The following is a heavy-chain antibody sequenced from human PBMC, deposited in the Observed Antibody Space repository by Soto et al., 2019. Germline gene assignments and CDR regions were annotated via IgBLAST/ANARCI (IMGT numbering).Heavy chain of an antibody. J-gene: IGHJ6*02. V-gene: IGHV1-58*02. Sequence: SVKVSCKASGFTFTSSAMQWVRQARGQRLEWIGWIVVGSGNTNYAQKFQERVTITRDMSTSTAYMELSSLRSEDTAVYYCASTLTTPTLGDYYGMDVWGQGTTVTVSS. D-gene: IGHD4-17*01. CDR2: IVVGSGNT. CDR3: ASTLTTPTLGDYYGMDV. CDR1: GFTFTSSA.